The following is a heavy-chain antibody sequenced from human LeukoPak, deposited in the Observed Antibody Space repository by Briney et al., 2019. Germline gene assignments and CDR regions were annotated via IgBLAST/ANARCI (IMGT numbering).Heavy chain of an antibody. CDR2: LYSGGST. D-gene: IGHD1-26*01. V-gene: IGHV3-66*01. J-gene: IGHJ4*02. Sequence: PGGSLRLSCAASGFIVSDTYMSWVRQAPGKGLEWVSLLYSGGSTHYADSVKGRFTISRDKSKNMLSLQMNSLRAEDTAVYYCARGKSGIYTRPFDYWGQGTLVNVSS. CDR3: ARGKSGIYTRPFDY. CDR1: GFIVSDTY.